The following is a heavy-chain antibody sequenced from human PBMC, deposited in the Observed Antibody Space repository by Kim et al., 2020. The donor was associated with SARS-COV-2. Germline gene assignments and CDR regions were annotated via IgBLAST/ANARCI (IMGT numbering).Heavy chain of an antibody. D-gene: IGHD6-6*01. CDR2: INPSGGST. CDR3: ARSVIAARFSQDPNYFDY. J-gene: IGHJ4*02. V-gene: IGHV1-46*01. Sequence: ASVKVSCKASGYTFTSYYMHWVRQAPGQGLEWMGIINPSGGSTSYAQKFQGRVTMTRDTSTSTVYMELSSLRSEDTAVYYCARSVIAARFSQDPNYFDYWGQGTLVTVSS. CDR1: GYTFTSYY.